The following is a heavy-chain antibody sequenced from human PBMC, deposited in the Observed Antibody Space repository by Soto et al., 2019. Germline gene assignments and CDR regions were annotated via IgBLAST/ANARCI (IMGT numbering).Heavy chain of an antibody. CDR1: GGSFSGYF. CDR2: INHSGST. V-gene: IGHV4-34*01. CDR3: ARVPMRVVADKIQDAFDF. Sequence: QVQLQQWGAGLLKPSETLSLTCGVYGGSFSGYFWSWIRQPPGTGLEWIGEINHSGSTNYNPSLKSRVTISEGTSKNQFSLTMNSLTAADTAVYYCARVPMRVVADKIQDAFDFWGQGTVVTVSS. J-gene: IGHJ3*01. D-gene: IGHD3-22*01.